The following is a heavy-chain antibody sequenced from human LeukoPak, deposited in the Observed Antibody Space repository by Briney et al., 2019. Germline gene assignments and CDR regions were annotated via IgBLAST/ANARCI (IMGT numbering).Heavy chain of an antibody. CDR2: VSPRGSN. Sequence: SETLSLTCAVYGGSFSDYCWSWNRQPPGKGLEWVGAVSPRGSNNYHPSLRSQDTIRVDTSKNQFSLKLSSVSAEGTAMYCGARVASITGNHFSWFDPWLEGSLVGV. CDR3: ARVASITGNHFSWFDP. V-gene: IGHV4-34*01. J-gene: IGHJ5*02. D-gene: IGHD1-20*01. CDR1: GGSFSDYC.